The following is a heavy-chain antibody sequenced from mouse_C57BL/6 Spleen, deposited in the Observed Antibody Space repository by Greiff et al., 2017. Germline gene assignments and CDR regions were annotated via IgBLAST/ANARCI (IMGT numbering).Heavy chain of an antibody. Sequence: QVQLQQPGAELVKPGASVKMSCTASGYTFTSYWLTWVKQRPGQGLEWIGDNYPGSGSTNYNEKFKSKATLTVDTTSSTAYMQPISLASEDSAVYDCARSYYSNWDAMDYWGQGTSVTVSS. D-gene: IGHD2-5*01. J-gene: IGHJ4*01. CDR1: GYTFTSYW. V-gene: IGHV1-55*01. CDR3: ARSYYSNWDAMDY. CDR2: NYPGSGST.